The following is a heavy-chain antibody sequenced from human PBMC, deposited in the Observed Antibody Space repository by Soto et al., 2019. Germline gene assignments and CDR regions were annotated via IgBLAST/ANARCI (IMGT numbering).Heavy chain of an antibody. V-gene: IGHV4-61*01. Sequence: QVQLQESGPGLVKPSETLSLTCTVSGGSVSRKSYYWSWIRQPPGKGLEWIGHIYYRGSTHYNPSLKSRVSITVATCKNQFSLKLIAVTAADSAFYYCARDLTGTTSGWYFELWGRGTLVAVSS. CDR1: GGSVSRKSYY. CDR2: IYYRGST. J-gene: IGHJ2*01. CDR3: ARDLTGTTSGWYFEL. D-gene: IGHD1-7*01.